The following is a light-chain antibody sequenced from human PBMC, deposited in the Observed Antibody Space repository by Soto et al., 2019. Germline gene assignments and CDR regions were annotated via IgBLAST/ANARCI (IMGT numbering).Light chain of an antibody. CDR3: QKYNSAPWT. CDR2: AAS. Sequence: DIQMTQSPSSLSASVGDRVTITCRASQGISNFLAWHQQKPGKVPKLLIYAASTLQSGVPSRFSGSGSGTDFTLTITSLQHEDVATYYCQKYNSAPWTVGQGTKVEIK. CDR1: QGISNF. J-gene: IGKJ1*01. V-gene: IGKV1-27*01.